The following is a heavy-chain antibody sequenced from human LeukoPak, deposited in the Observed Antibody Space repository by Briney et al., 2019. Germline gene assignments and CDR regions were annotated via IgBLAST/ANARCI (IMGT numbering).Heavy chain of an antibody. CDR1: GYTFTGHY. D-gene: IGHD3-22*01. CDR3: ARDERYDSSGYPFDY. V-gene: IGHV1-2*02. CDR2: INPNNGGT. Sequence: ASVKVSCKASGYTFTGHYMHWVRQAPGQGLEWMGWINPNNGGTHYAQNFQGRVTMTRDTSINTAFMELSRLKSDDTTIYYCARDERYDSSGYPFDYWGQGTLVTVSS. J-gene: IGHJ4*02.